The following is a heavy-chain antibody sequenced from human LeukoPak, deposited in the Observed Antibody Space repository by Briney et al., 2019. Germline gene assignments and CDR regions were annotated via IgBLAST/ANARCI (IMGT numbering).Heavy chain of an antibody. Sequence: GASVKVSCKASGYTFTSYYMHWVRQPPAQGLEWMGIINPSGGSRSYAQKFQGRVSMTRDTSTSTAYMELSSLRSEDTAVYYCARVATSYYYDSSGSNWFDPWGQGTLVTVSS. CDR1: GYTFTSYY. CDR2: INPSGGSR. D-gene: IGHD3-22*01. CDR3: ARVATSYYYDSSGSNWFDP. J-gene: IGHJ5*02. V-gene: IGHV1-46*01.